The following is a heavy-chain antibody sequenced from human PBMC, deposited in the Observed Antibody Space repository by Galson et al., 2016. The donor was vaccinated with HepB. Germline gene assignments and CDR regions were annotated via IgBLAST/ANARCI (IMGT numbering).Heavy chain of an antibody. D-gene: IGHD5-24*01. CDR1: GFTFSSYA. CDR2: ISGSGGST. J-gene: IGHJ6*02. CDR3: AKDGSRERYVYYYYGMDV. V-gene: IGHV3-23*01. Sequence: SLRLSCAASGFTFSSYAMSWVRQAPGKGLEWVSIISGSGGSTYYADSVRGRVTVSRDNSKNNLYLQMNSLRAEDTAVYYCAKDGSRERYVYYYYGMDVWGQGTTVTVSS.